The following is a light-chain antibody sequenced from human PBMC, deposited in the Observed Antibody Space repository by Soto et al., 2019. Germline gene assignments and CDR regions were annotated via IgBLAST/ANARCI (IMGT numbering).Light chain of an antibody. CDR3: QQLNSYPRGFT. V-gene: IGKV1-9*01. CDR1: QGISSY. J-gene: IGKJ3*01. Sequence: IQLTQSPSSLSASVGDRVTITCRASQGISSYLAWYQQKPGKAPKLLIYAASTLQSGVPSRFSGSGSGTDFTLTIGSLQPEDFATYYCQQLNSYPRGFTFGPGTKVDIK. CDR2: AAS.